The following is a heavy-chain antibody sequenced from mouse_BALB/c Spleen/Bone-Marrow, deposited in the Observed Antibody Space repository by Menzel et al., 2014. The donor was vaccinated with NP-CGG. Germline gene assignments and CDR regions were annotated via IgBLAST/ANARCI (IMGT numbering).Heavy chain of an antibody. Sequence: VHLQQSGGGLVQPGGSRKLSCAASGFTFSSFGMHWVRQAPEKGLEWVAYISSGSSTIYYADTVKGRFTISRDNPKNTLFLQTTSLRSEDTAMYYCARAGMDYWGQGTSVTVSS. D-gene: IGHD3-3*01. V-gene: IGHV5-17*02. CDR1: GFTFSSFG. CDR2: ISSGSSTI. J-gene: IGHJ4*01. CDR3: ARAGMDY.